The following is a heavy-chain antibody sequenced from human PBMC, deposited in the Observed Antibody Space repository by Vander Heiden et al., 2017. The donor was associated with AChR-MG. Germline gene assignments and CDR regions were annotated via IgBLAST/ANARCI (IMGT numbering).Heavy chain of an antibody. Sequence: EVQPVESGGDLVKPGGSLRLSRAPSGFSSPNAWMTWVSQAPGKGLGWFALIRSNTDGGTTDYIAPVKGRFTISRDDSKNTLYLEMNSLRTEDTAIYYCTTGSGSIYWGQGTLVTVSS. CDR3: TTGSGSIY. CDR1: GFSSPNAW. V-gene: IGHV3-15*01. J-gene: IGHJ4*02. CDR2: IRSNTDGGTT. D-gene: IGHD1-26*01.